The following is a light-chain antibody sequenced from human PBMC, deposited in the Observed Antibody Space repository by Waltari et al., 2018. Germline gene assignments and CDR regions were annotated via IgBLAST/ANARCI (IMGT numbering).Light chain of an antibody. Sequence: EIQMTQSPSSVSASVGDRATLTCRAGQDIASALAWYQQKPGQAPNLLIYAVSSLQSGVPSRFSGSGSGTDFTLTISSLQPEDSATYYCQQGSSFPPTFGQGTKVEIK. CDR1: QDIASA. V-gene: IGKV1-12*01. J-gene: IGKJ1*01. CDR3: QQGSSFPPT. CDR2: AVS.